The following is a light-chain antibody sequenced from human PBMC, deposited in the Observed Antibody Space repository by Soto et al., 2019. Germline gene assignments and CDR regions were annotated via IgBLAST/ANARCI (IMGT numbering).Light chain of an antibody. V-gene: IGKV3-15*01. CDR2: DAS. J-gene: IGKJ1*01. Sequence: EIVMTQSPVTLSVSPGERATLACGASQSVRSNLAWYQQKPGQTPRLLIYDASTRAAGIPARFSGSGSGTEFTLNISSLQSEDFAVYYCQQYNDWPRGTFGQGTKVEIK. CDR3: QQYNDWPRGT. CDR1: QSVRSN.